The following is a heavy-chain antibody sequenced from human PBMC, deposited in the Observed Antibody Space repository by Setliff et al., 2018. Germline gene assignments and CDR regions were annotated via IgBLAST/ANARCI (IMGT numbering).Heavy chain of an antibody. CDR3: SRDLQGSGDYVVDY. D-gene: IGHD4-17*01. CDR1: GFTFNDYW. V-gene: IGHV3-7*01. CDR2: IKKDGSIK. J-gene: IGHJ4*02. Sequence: PGGSLRLSCTASGFTFNDYWMSWVRQAPGKGLEWVANIKKDGSIKYYLDSVRGRFTISRDNAENSLTLQMNSLRVEDTAVYYCSRDLQGSGDYVVDYWGQGTLVTVSS.